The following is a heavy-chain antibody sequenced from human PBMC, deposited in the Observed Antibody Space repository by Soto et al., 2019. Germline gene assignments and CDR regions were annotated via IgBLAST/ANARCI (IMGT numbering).Heavy chain of an antibody. V-gene: IGHV1-69*01. D-gene: IGHD4-17*01. CDR2: IIPIFGTA. J-gene: IGHJ4*02. CDR3: AKDYGGNSGDFDF. CDR1: SYE. Sequence: SYEKSKVRQAPRQGLEWMGGIIPIFGTANYAQKFQGRVTITADESTSTAYMELSSLRSEDTAVYYCAKDYGGNSGDFDFWGQGTLVSVSS.